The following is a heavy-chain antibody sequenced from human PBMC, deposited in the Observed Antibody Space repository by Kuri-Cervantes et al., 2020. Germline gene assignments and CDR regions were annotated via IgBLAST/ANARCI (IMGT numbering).Heavy chain of an antibody. CDR3: ARDEDDYGDFGAFDL. D-gene: IGHD4-17*01. CDR1: GFTFSSYW. Sequence: GESLKISCAASGFTFSSYWMNWVRQAPGKGLEWISYITISSRIIDYADSVKGRFTISRDNARNSLYLQMNSLRPEDTAIYYCARDEDDYGDFGAFDLWGQGTMVTVSS. J-gene: IGHJ3*01. CDR2: ITISSRII. V-gene: IGHV3-48*01.